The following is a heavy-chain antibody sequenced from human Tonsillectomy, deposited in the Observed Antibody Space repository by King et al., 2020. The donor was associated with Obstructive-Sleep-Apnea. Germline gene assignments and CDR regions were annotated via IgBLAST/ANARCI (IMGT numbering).Heavy chain of an antibody. D-gene: IGHD3-9*01. Sequence: QVQLVQSGGGVDQPGRSPRLSCATSGFTFRSYGMHWVRQAPGKGLEWVAFIRYDGSNKYYADSVKGRFTISRDNSKNTLYLQMNSLRPEDTAVYYCGSTGNYMYDAFDIWGQGTMVTVSS. J-gene: IGHJ3*02. V-gene: IGHV3-30*02. CDR1: GFTFRSYG. CDR2: IRYDGSNK. CDR3: GSTGNYMYDAFDI.